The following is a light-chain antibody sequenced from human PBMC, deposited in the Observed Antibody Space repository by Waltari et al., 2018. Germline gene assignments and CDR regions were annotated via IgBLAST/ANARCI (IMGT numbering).Light chain of an antibody. V-gene: IGKV1-8*01. J-gene: IGKJ1*01. CDR2: AAS. Sequence: AIRMTQSPSSLSASTGDRVTITCRASQGISSYLAWYQQKPGKAPKLLIYAASTLQNEVPSRFSGSGSGTDFTLTISCLQSEDFATYYCQQYYSYPRTFGQGTKVEIK. CDR1: QGISSY. CDR3: QQYYSYPRT.